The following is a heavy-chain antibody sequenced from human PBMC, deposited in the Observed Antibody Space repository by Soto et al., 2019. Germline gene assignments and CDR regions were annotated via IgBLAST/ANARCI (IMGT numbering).Heavy chain of an antibody. D-gene: IGHD6-13*01. CDR2: ISSNSAYI. Sequence: XGALQLSCAASGFTFRSFTMNWVRQAPGKGLEWVSTISSNSAYIYYTDALRGRFTISRDNAKNSLHLQMNSLRAEDTAVYYCTRDASRDSSARGWFDPWGPGTLVTVSS. J-gene: IGHJ5*02. V-gene: IGHV3-21*01. CDR1: GFTFRSFT. CDR3: TRDASRDSSARGWFDP.